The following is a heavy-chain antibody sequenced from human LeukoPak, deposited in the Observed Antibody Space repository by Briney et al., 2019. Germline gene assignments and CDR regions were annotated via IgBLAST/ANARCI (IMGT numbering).Heavy chain of an antibody. V-gene: IGHV3-30*02. CDR1: GFTFSSYG. J-gene: IGHJ4*02. CDR3: AKDLWRINLKYSRPDY. Sequence: GGSLRLSCAASGFTFSSYGMHWVRQAPGKGLEWVAFIRYDGSNKYYADSVKSRFTISRDNSKNTLYLQMNSLRAEDTAVYYCAKDLWRINLKYSRPDYWGQGTLVTVPS. CDR2: IRYDGSNK. D-gene: IGHD6-6*01.